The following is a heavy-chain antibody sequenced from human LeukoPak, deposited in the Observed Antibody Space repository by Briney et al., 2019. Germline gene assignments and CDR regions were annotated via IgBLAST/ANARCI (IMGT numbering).Heavy chain of an antibody. CDR3: ARGRYSYGSRRYYFDY. CDR1: GFTFSSYS. D-gene: IGHD5-18*01. J-gene: IGHJ4*02. Sequence: PGGSLRLSCAASGFTFSSYSMNWVRQAPGKGLEWVSSISSSSSSTIYYADSVKGRFTISRDNAKNSLYPQMNSLRAEDTAVYYCARGRYSYGSRRYYFDYWGQGTLVTVSS. V-gene: IGHV3-48*01. CDR2: ISSSSSSTI.